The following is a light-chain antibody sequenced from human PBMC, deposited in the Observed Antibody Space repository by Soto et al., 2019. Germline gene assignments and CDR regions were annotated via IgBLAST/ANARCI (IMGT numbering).Light chain of an antibody. Sequence: EIVMTQSPATLSVSPGERATHSCRASQSVSSNLAWYQQKPGQAPRLLIYGASTRATGIPARFSGSGSGTEFTLTISSLQSEDFAVYYSQQYNNWPRTFGQGTKV. CDR3: QQYNNWPRT. CDR1: QSVSSN. CDR2: GAS. J-gene: IGKJ1*01. V-gene: IGKV3-15*01.